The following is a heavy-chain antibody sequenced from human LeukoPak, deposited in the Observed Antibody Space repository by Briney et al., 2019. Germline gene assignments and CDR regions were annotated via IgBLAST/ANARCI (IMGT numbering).Heavy chain of an antibody. CDR3: ARLGGPGAASDY. D-gene: IGHD3-16*01. CDR2: VYAGDSDT. CDR1: GYTFSIYW. Sequence: GESLKISCKGSGYTFSIYWIAWVRQMPGKGLEWMGIVYAGDSDTRYSPSIQGQVTISVDKSINTAYLQWTSLKASDTAMYYCARLGGPGAASDYWGQGTLVTVSS. V-gene: IGHV5-51*01. J-gene: IGHJ4*02.